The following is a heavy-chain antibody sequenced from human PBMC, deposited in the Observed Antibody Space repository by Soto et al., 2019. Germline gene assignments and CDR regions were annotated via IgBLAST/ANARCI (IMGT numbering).Heavy chain of an antibody. CDR2: ISAYSGNT. V-gene: IGHV1-18*01. D-gene: IGHD3-22*01. CDR3: ARLVYDSSGFQVPFDY. Sequence: ASVKVSCKASGYTFTSYGISWVRQAPRQGLEWMGWISAYSGNTNYAQKLQGRVTMTTDTSTSTAYMELRSLRSEDTAVYYCARLVYDSSGFQVPFDYWGRGTLVTVSS. J-gene: IGHJ4*02. CDR1: GYTFTSYG.